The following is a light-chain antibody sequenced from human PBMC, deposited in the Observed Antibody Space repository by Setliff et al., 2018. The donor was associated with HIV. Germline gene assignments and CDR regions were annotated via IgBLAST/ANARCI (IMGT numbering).Light chain of an antibody. CDR2: DVT. J-gene: IGLJ1*01. CDR3: SSYTSTSTLCV. Sequence: QSVLTQPRSVSGSPGQSVTFSCTGSSSDVGTYNYVSWYQQHPGKAPKLMIYDVTRRPSGVPDRFSGSKSGNTASLTISGLQAEDEADYYCSSYTSTSTLCVFGTGTKVTVL. V-gene: IGLV2-11*01. CDR1: SSDVGTYNY.